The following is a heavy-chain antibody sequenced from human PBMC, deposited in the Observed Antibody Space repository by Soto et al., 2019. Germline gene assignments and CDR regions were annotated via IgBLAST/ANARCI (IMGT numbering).Heavy chain of an antibody. J-gene: IGHJ3*01. Sequence: SETLSLTCSVSGGSIRSDVWSWLRQPPGKGLEWIGYIYNNGGTNYNPSNMSRVTISRDTSQNHFSLKLRSVTASDTVVYYCARVITGTDVFDLWGRGTMVTVSS. CDR2: IYNNGGT. CDR1: GGSIRSDV. CDR3: ARVITGTDVFDL. D-gene: IGHD1-20*01. V-gene: IGHV4-59*01.